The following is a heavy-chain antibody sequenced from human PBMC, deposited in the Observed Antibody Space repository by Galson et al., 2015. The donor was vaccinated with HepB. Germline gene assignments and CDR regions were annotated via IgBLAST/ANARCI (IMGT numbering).Heavy chain of an antibody. J-gene: IGHJ4*01. Sequence: SLRLSCAASGFTVSSNYITWVRQAPGKGLEWVSVINSGESTLYADPLKGRFTISRDTSKNTVYLQMNSLRAEDTAVYYWARGSGGSIFDYWGHGTLVTVSS. CDR2: INSGEST. D-gene: IGHD4-23*01. CDR3: ARGSGGSIFDY. CDR1: GFTVSSNY. V-gene: IGHV3-53*01.